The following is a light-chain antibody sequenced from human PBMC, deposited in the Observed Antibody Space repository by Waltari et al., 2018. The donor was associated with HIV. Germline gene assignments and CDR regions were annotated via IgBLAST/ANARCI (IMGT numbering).Light chain of an antibody. CDR2: NIS. J-gene: IGKJ2*01. Sequence: TLSVSPGERASLSCRASQNINGKLAWFQQKPGQAPRLVVYNISTRASGTPARFGGSGSATEFTLTISSLQSEDFGVYYCQQYHTWVSFGRGTSLQI. CDR1: QNINGK. V-gene: IGKV3-15*01. CDR3: QQYHTWVS.